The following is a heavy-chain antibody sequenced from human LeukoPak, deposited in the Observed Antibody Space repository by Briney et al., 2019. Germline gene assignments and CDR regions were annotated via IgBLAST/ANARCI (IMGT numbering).Heavy chain of an antibody. CDR1: GFTFSSYG. J-gene: IGHJ4*02. CDR2: IRYDGSNK. D-gene: IGHD6-19*01. CDR3: AITIAVAGRVFDY. Sequence: GGSLRLSCAASGFTFSSYGMHWVRQAPGKGLEWVAFIRYDGSNKYYADSVKGRFTISRDNSRNTLYLQMNSLRTEDTAVYYCAITIAVAGRVFDYWGQGTLVTVSS. V-gene: IGHV3-30*02.